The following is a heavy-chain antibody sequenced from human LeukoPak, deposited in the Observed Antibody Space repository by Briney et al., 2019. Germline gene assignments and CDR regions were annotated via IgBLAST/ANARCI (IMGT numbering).Heavy chain of an antibody. CDR1: GGSFSGHY. CDR2: INHSGST. D-gene: IGHD3-22*01. J-gene: IGHJ4*02. V-gene: IGHV4-34*01. CDR3: ARGLNYYDSSGYYGFDY. Sequence: SETLSLTCAVYGGSFSGHYWSWIRQPPGKGLEWIGEINHSGSTNYNPSLKSRVTISVDTSKNQFSLKLSSVTAADTAVYYCARGLNYYDSSGYYGFDYWGQGTLVTVSS.